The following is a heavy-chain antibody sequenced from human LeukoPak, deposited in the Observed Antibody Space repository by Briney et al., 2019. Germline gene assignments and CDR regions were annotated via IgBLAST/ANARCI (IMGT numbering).Heavy chain of an antibody. J-gene: IGHJ4*02. CDR3: ARFASIAGDY. CDR1: GFTFSSYA. Sequence: GGSLSLSCAASGFTFSSYAMHWVRQAPGKGLEWVAVISYDGSNKYYADSVKGRFTISRDNSKNTLYLQMNSLRAEDTAVYYCARFASIAGDYSGPGTPVSVSS. CDR2: ISYDGSNK. D-gene: IGHD6-6*01. V-gene: IGHV3-30*04.